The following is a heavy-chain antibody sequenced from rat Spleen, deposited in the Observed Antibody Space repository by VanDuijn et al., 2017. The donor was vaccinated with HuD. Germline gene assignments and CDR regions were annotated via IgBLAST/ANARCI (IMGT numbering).Heavy chain of an antibody. Sequence: EVQLRESGGGLVQPGRSLKLSCAASGFTFSDYAMAWVRQAPKKGLEWVASISYDATAPYYRDSVKGRFTISRANAENTVYLQMNSLRSEDTGTYYCAKEDSSYGGWFAYWGQGTLVTVSS. V-gene: IGHV5-17*01. CDR1: GFTFSDYA. D-gene: IGHD1-2*01. CDR3: AKEDSSYGGWFAY. CDR2: ISYDATAP. J-gene: IGHJ3*01.